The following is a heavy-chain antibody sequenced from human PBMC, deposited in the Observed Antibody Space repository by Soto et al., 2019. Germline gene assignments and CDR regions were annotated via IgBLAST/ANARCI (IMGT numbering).Heavy chain of an antibody. Sequence: EVLLLESGGGLVQPGGSLRLSCEASGFSFSSFAMTWVRQAPGKGLEWVSAIGDSGASTYYADSVKGRVTISRDNSRNLLYRRLSRLEVEVIAVYYCASGLVLGAWGNATTVSVSS. CDR3: ASGLVLGA. CDR1: GFSFSSFA. J-gene: IGHJ6*04. V-gene: IGHV3-23*01. D-gene: IGHD2-8*02. CDR2: IGDSGAST.